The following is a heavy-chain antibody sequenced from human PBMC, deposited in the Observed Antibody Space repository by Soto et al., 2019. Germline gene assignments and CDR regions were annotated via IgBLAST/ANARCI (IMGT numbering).Heavy chain of an antibody. D-gene: IGHD3-9*01. Sequence: PSETLSLTCTVSGGSISSYYWSWIRQPPGKGLEWIGYIYYSGSTNYNPSLKSRVTISVDTSKNQFSLKLSSVTAADTAVYYCARTYYDILTGYVSAHYYYMDVWGKGTTVTVS. J-gene: IGHJ6*03. CDR1: GGSISSYY. CDR2: IYYSGST. CDR3: ARTYYDILTGYVSAHYYYMDV. V-gene: IGHV4-59*01.